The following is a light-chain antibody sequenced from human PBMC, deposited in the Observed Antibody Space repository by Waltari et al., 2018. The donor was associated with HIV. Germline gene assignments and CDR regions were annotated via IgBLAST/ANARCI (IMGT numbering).Light chain of an antibody. CDR1: QRVDSTF. J-gene: IGKJ1*01. CDR3: QQDYNSPGT. Sequence: EVVLTQPPATLSLFPGETATLSCRASQRVDSTFLSWYQQKPGQAPRLLIYGASTRVSGISPRFSGSGSGTDFTLTISSLYPEDFAVYYCQQDYNSPGTFGQGTRVEIK. CDR2: GAS. V-gene: IGKV3D-7*01.